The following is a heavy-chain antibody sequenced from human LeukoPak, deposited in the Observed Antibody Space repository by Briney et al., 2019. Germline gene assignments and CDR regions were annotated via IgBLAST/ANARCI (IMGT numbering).Heavy chain of an antibody. J-gene: IGHJ6*03. D-gene: IGHD5-18*01. CDR2: ISYDGSNK. V-gene: IGHV3-30*04. CDR3: ARDPSRGYSYGYYYYYYMDV. CDR1: GFTFSSYA. Sequence: GGSLRLSCAASGFTFSSYAMHWVRQAPGKGLEWVAVISYDGSNKYYADSVKGRFTISRVNSKNTLYLQMNSLRAEDTAVYYCARDPSRGYSYGYYYYYYMDVWGKGTTVTVSS.